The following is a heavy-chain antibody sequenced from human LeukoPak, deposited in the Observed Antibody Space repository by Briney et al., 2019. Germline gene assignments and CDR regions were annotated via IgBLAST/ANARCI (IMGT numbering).Heavy chain of an antibody. D-gene: IGHD6-19*01. CDR1: GDSVSSNSAA. CDR2: TYYRSKWYN. CDR3: ARDHIAVAGTDYYYYYYYMDV. V-gene: IGHV6-1*01. Sequence: SQTLSLTCAISGDSVSSNSAAWNWIRQSPSRGLEWLGRTYYRSKWYNDYAVSVKSRITINPDTSKNQFSLQLNSVTPEDTAVYYCARDHIAVAGTDYYYYYYYMDVWGKGTTVTVSS. J-gene: IGHJ6*03.